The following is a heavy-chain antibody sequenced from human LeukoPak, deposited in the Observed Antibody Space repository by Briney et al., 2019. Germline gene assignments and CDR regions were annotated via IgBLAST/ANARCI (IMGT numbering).Heavy chain of an antibody. CDR1: GYSFTSYW. CDR3: ARLGRYSADAYNYGFDY. J-gene: IGHJ4*02. CDR2: IYPGDSDT. V-gene: IGHV5-51*01. D-gene: IGHD5-24*01. Sequence: GESLKISCKGSGYSFTSYWIGWVRQMPGKGLEGMGIIYPGDSDTRYSPSFQGQVTISADKSISTAYLQWSSLKASGTDIYYCARLGRYSADAYNYGFDYWGQGTLVTVSS.